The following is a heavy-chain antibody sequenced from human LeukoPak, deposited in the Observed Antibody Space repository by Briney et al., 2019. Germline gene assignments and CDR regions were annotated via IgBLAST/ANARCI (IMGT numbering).Heavy chain of an antibody. J-gene: IGHJ4*02. V-gene: IGHV3-30*01. CDR2: ISYDGSNK. CDR3: ARGGIVGATRGHFDY. Sequence: GGSLRLSCAASGFTFSSYEMNWVRQAPGKGLEWVAVISYDGSNKYYADSVKGRFTIPRDNSKNTLYLQMNSLRAEDTAVYYCARGGIVGATRGHFDYWGQGTLVTVSS. D-gene: IGHD1-26*01. CDR1: GFTFSSYE.